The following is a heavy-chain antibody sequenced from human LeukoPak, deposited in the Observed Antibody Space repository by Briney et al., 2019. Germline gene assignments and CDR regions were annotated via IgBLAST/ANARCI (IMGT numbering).Heavy chain of an antibody. Sequence: GASVKVSCKASGYTFTSYDINWVRQATGQGLEWMGWMNPNSGNTGYAQKFQGRVTITGNTSISTAYMELSSLRSEDTAVYYCARRRTYDFWSGYYRVFDYWGQGTLVTVSS. CDR2: MNPNSGNT. CDR1: GYTFTSYD. V-gene: IGHV1-8*01. J-gene: IGHJ4*02. CDR3: ARRRTYDFWSGYYRVFDY. D-gene: IGHD3-3*01.